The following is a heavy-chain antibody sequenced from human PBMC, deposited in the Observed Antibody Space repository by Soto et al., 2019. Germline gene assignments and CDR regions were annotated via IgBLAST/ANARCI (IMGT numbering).Heavy chain of an antibody. Sequence: ASVKVSCKASGYTFTSYGIHWVRQAPGQRLEWMGWINAANGDTKYSPKFQGRVTITRDTSASTAYMELSSLRSEDTAVYYCVRRHVSATGIDWFDIWGQGTLVTVS. CDR2: INAANGDT. V-gene: IGHV1-3*01. CDR3: VRRHVSATGIDWFDI. J-gene: IGHJ5*02. D-gene: IGHD6-13*01. CDR1: GYTFTSYG.